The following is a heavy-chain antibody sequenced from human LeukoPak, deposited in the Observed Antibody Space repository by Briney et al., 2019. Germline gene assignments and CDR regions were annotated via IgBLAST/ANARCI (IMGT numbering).Heavy chain of an antibody. CDR1: GFTFDDHA. CDR2: ISWNSGSI. D-gene: IGHD5-18*01. J-gene: IGHJ3*02. CDR3: AKGRSMVTDAFDT. V-gene: IGHV3-9*01. Sequence: GGSLRLSCAVSGFTFDDHAMHWVRQAPGKGLEWVSGISWNSGSIGYADSVKGRFTISRDNAKNSLYLQMNSLRAEDTALYYCAKGRSMVTDAFDTWGQGTMVTVSS.